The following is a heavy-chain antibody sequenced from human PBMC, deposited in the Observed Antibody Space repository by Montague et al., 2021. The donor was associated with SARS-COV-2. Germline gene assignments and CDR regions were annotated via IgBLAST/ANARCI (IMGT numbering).Heavy chain of an antibody. CDR2: ISGGSETI. V-gene: IGHV3-23*01. D-gene: IGHD3-16*01. Sequence: SLRLSCAASGFFFNSYVMSWVRQAPGKGLEWVSSISGGSETINYADSEKGRFTISRDRSKNTLYLQLNNLRADDAAVYYCAKHLVPWYYFDYWGQGTLVTVSS. CDR1: GFFFNSYV. J-gene: IGHJ4*02. CDR3: AKHLVPWYYFDY.